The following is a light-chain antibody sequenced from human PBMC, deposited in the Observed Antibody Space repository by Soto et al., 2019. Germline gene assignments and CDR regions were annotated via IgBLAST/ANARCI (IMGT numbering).Light chain of an antibody. CDR3: QQYGNSPLVT. J-gene: IGKJ5*01. CDR1: QSVSSSY. V-gene: IGKV3-20*01. CDR2: GAS. Sequence: EIVLTQSPGTLALSPGERATLSCRASQSVSSSYLAWYQQKPGQAPRLLIYGASSRATGIPDRFSGSGSGTALTLTISRLEPEDFAVYYCQQYGNSPLVTFGQGTRLEIK.